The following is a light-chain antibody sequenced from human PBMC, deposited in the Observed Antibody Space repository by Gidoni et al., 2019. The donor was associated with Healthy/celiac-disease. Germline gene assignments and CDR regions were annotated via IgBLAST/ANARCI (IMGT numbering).Light chain of an antibody. CDR3: QAWDSSNDV. Sequence: SYELIHLPSVSMSPGQTASITCSGDKLVDKYACWYQQKPGQSPVLVIYKDSKRPSGIPERFSGSNSGNTATLTISGNQAMDEDDYYCQAWDSSNDVFGTGTKVTVL. CDR1: KLVDKY. CDR2: KDS. V-gene: IGLV3-1*01. J-gene: IGLJ1*01.